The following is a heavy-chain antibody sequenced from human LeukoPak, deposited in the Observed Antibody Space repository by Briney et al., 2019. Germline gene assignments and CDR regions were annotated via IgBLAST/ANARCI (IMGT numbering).Heavy chain of an antibody. CDR2: INPSGGST. CDR1: VYTFTSYY. Sequence: ASVKVSCKASVYTFTSYYMHWVRQAPGQGLEWMGIINPSGGSTSYAQKFQGRVTMTRDTSTSTVYMELSSLRSEDTAVYYCATGELEDAFDIWGQGTMVTVSS. V-gene: IGHV1-46*01. CDR3: ATGELEDAFDI. J-gene: IGHJ3*02. D-gene: IGHD1-26*01.